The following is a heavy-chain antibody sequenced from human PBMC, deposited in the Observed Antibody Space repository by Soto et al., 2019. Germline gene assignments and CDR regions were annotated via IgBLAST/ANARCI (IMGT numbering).Heavy chain of an antibody. CDR1: GGTFSSYA. J-gene: IGHJ5*01. D-gene: IGHD1-26*01. Sequence: QVQLVQSGAEVKKPGSSVKVSCKASGGTFSSYATSWVRQATGQGLEWMGGTIPIFGTANYAQKFQGRVTITADKSTGTADLELSSLRSEDTAVYYCARAGRSGSYYNWFDCGGRGTLVTVSS. CDR3: ARAGRSGSYYNWFDC. V-gene: IGHV1-69*06. CDR2: TIPIFGTA.